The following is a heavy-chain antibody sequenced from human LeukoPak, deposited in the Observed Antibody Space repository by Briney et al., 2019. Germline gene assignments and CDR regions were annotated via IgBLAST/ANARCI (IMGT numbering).Heavy chain of an antibody. CDR1: GFTLSLAW. CDR2: IKYDGSYT. J-gene: IGHJ4*02. Sequence: GGSLRLSCATSGFTLSLAWMHWVRQAPGEGLEWVSRIKYDGSYTNYADSVKGRFTIPRDNARNTLSLHMISLRAEDTAVYFCVRDGDAYNFDFWGQGVLVTVSS. CDR3: VRDGDAYNFDF. V-gene: IGHV3-74*01. D-gene: IGHD5-24*01.